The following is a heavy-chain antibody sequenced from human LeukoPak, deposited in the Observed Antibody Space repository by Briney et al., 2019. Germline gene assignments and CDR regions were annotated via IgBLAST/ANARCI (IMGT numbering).Heavy chain of an antibody. D-gene: IGHD3-10*01. Sequence: SETLSLTCTVSGGSISSGGYYWSWIRQHPGKGLEWIGYIYYSGSTYYNPSLKSRVTISVDTSKNQFSLKLSSVTAADTAVYYCARGGYYYGSGSYYNARYYYYGMDVWGQGTTVTVSS. V-gene: IGHV4-31*03. J-gene: IGHJ6*02. CDR1: GGSISSGGYY. CDR3: ARGGYYYGSGSYYNARYYYYGMDV. CDR2: IYYSGST.